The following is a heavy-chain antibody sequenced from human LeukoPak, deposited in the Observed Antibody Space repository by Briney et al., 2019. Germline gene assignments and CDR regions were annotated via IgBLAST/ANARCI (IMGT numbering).Heavy chain of an antibody. D-gene: IGHD3-10*01. V-gene: IGHV4-4*09. CDR3: ARHGSVRSPLGP. CDR2: IYASGST. J-gene: IGHJ5*02. CDR1: GGSISSYY. Sequence: SETLSLTCSVSGGSISSYYWIWIRQPPAKVLEWIGYIYASGSTNYNPSLKSRVTISVDTSKNQSSLNLTSVTAADTAVYYCARHGSVRSPLGPWGQGTLVTVSS.